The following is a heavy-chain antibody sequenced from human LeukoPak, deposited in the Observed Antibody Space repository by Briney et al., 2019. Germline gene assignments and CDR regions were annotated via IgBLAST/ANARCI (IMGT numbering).Heavy chain of an antibody. V-gene: IGHV3-43D*03. D-gene: IGHD3-10*01. J-gene: IGHJ4*02. CDR1: GFTFDDYA. CDR3: AKAGEGVWFGRTAGYFDY. CDR2: ISWDGGST. Sequence: PGGSLRLSCAASGFTFDDYAMHWVRQAPGKGLEWVSLISWDGGSTYYADSVKGRFTISRDNSKNSLYLQMNSLRAEDTAVYYCAKAGEGVWFGRTAGYFDYWGQGTLVTVSS.